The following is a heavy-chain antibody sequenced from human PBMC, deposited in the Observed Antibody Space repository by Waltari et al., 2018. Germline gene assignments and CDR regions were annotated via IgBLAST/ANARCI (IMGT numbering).Heavy chain of an antibody. CDR2: IYHSGRT. V-gene: IGHV4-38-2*01. J-gene: IGHJ4*02. CDR3: ARHGFAAAGFDY. Sequence: QVQLQESGPGLVKPSETLSLPCAVSGYSISSGYSWGWIRQPPGKGLEWIGSIYHSGRTYYNPSLKSRVTISVDTSKNQFSLKLSSVTAADTAVYYCARHGFAAAGFDYWGQGTLVTVSS. D-gene: IGHD6-13*01. CDR1: GYSISSGYS.